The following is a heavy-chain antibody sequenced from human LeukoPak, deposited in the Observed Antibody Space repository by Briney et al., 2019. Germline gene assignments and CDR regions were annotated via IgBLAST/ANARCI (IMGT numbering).Heavy chain of an antibody. D-gene: IGHD1-14*01. CDR3: TTGAPGTSFDY. V-gene: IGHV3-30-3*01. CDR1: GFTFSSFV. J-gene: IGHJ4*02. Sequence: PGGSLRLSCTTSGFTFSSFVMHWVRQAPGKGLEWVAVLSNDGNNKYYGDSVKGRFTISRDNSENTLYLQMNSLRAEDTAVYFCTTGAPGTSFDYWGQGTLVTVSS. CDR2: LSNDGNNK.